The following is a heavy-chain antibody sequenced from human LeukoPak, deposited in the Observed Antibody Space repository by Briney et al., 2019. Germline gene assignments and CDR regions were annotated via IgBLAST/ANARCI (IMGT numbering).Heavy chain of an antibody. D-gene: IGHD3-16*01. CDR2: IAYTGST. V-gene: IGHV4-4*02. Sequence: SGTLSLTCAVSGGSISSGNWWSWVRQPPEKGLEWIGEIAYTGSTKYNPSLKSRVTISVDTSKNQFSLKLSSVTAVYTAVYYCAKDNAWYLGYWGQGTLVTVSS. CDR1: GGSISSGNW. J-gene: IGHJ4*02. CDR3: AKDNAWYLGY.